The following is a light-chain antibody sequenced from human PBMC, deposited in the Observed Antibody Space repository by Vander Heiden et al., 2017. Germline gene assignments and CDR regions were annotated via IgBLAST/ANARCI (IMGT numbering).Light chain of an antibody. J-gene: IGLJ2*01. V-gene: IGLV2-14*01. CDR3: SSFTGSTTLV. CDR1: SSDVGGYNY. Sequence: QSALTPPASVSGATGQSITNSCTGTSSDVGGYNYVSWYQQHPGKAPKLMMYEVTNRPSGVSNRFAGSKSGNTAFLTISGLQAEDEADYYCSSFTGSTTLVFGGGTKLTVV. CDR2: EVT.